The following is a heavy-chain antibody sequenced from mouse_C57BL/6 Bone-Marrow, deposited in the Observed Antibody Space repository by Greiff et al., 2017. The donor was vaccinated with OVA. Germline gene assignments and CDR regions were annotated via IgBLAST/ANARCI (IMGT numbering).Heavy chain of an antibody. D-gene: IGHD2-12*01. CDR1: GFTFSSYA. CDR3: TRLRLGGYYAMDY. Sequence: EVQGVESGEGLVKPGGSLKLSCAASGFTFSSYAMSWVRQTPEKRLEWVAYISSGGDYIYYADTVKGRFTISRDNARNTLYLQMSSLKSEDTAMDYCTRLRLGGYYAMDYWGQGTSVTVSS. V-gene: IGHV5-9-1*02. CDR2: ISSGGDYI. J-gene: IGHJ4*01.